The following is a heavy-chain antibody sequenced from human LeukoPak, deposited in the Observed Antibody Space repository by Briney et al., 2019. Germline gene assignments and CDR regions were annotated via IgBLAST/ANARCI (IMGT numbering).Heavy chain of an antibody. V-gene: IGHV3-30-3*01. CDR3: ARDRGSYYVWYYFDY. CDR2: ISYDGSNK. CDR1: GFTFSSYA. D-gene: IGHD1-26*01. J-gene: IGHJ4*02. Sequence: PGRSLRLSCAASGFTFSSYAMHRVRQAPGTGLEGVAVISYDGSNKYYADSVKGRFTISRDNSKNTLYLQMNSLRAEDTAVYYCARDRGSYYVWYYFDYWGQGTLVTVSS.